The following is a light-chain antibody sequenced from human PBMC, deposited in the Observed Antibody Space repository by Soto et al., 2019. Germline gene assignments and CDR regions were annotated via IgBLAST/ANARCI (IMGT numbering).Light chain of an antibody. Sequence: QSVLTQPPSASGSPGQSVTLSCPGTKNYIGVYDFVSWYQHHPGKAPRLLIYEVVQRPSGVPDRFSGSKSGNTASLTVSGLQAADEADYFCKSYAGSNTYVFGSGTKVTVL. CDR2: EVV. CDR1: KNYIGVYDF. CDR3: KSYAGSNTYV. V-gene: IGLV2-8*01. J-gene: IGLJ1*01.